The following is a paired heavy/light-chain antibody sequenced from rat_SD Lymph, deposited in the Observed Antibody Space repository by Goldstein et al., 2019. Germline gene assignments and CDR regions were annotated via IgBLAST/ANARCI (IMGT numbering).Heavy chain of an antibody. V-gene: IGHV5-34*01. CDR3: ASGTIAAISLFDY. J-gene: IGHJ2*01. CDR1: GFTFSNYG. CDR2: ISSSSSYI. D-gene: IGHD1-2*01. Sequence: EVQLVESGGGLVQPGRSLKLSCLASGFTFSNYGMNWIRQAPGKGLEWVASISSSSSYIYYADTVKGRFTISRDNAKNTLYLQMTSLRSEDTALYYCASGTIAAISLFDYWGQGVMVTVSS.
Light chain of an antibody. CDR1: KSISKY. V-gene: IGKV16S1*01. CDR2: DGS. Sequence: DVQMTQSPYNLAASPGESVSINCKASKSISKYLAWYQQKPGKANKLLIYDGSTLQSGIPSRFSGSGSGTDFTLTIRSLEPEDFGLYYCQQHNEYPLTFGSGTKLEIK. CDR3: QQHNEYPLT. J-gene: IGKJ5*01.